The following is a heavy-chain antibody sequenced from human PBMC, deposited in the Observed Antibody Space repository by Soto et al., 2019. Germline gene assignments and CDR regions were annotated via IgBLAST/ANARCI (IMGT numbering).Heavy chain of an antibody. V-gene: IGHV3-53*01. D-gene: IGHD4-17*01. CDR3: ARGGSLRPLDF. J-gene: IGHJ4*02. CDR1: GFTVSDNY. Sequence: VGSLRLSCAASGFTVSDNYMSWVRQAPGKGLEWVAVIYSAGSTYYADSVKGRFTVSRDNSKNTVYFQMNSLRSDDTAFYYCARGGSLRPLDFWGQGTLVTVSS. CDR2: IYSAGST.